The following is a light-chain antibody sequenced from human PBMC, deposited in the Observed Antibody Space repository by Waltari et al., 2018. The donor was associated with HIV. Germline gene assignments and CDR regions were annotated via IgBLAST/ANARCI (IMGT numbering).Light chain of an antibody. V-gene: IGLV2-14*01. Sequence: QSALTQPASVSGSPGQSITISCTGTSSDVGGYNYVSWYQQHPGKAPKIIIYEVSYRPSGGSDRFSGSKSGNTASLTISGLQAEDEADYYCSSYTSSNTLVFGGGTKLTVL. CDR3: SSYTSSNTLV. CDR1: SSDVGGYNY. J-gene: IGLJ2*01. CDR2: EVS.